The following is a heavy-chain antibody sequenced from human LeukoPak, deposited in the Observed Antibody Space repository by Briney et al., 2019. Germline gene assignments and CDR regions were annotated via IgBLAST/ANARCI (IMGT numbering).Heavy chain of an antibody. CDR2: ISWDGGST. CDR1: GFTFDDYT. J-gene: IGHJ6*03. D-gene: IGHD5-18*01. Sequence: GGSLRLSCAASGFTFDDYTMPWVRQAPGKGLEWVSLISWDGGSTYYADSVKGRFTISRDNSTNSLYLQMNSLRTEDTALYYCAKEGAAMDYYMDVWGKGTTVTVSS. V-gene: IGHV3-43*01. CDR3: AKEGAAMDYYMDV.